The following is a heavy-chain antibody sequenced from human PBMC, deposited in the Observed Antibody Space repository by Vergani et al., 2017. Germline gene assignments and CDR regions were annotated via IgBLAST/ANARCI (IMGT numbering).Heavy chain of an antibody. CDR3: ARGPYWREAGVPHFDY. D-gene: IGHD6-13*01. V-gene: IGHV3-33*01. J-gene: IGHJ4*02. Sequence: QVQLVESGGGVVQPGRSLRLSCAASEFTFSNYGMHWVRQAPGKGLEWVAVIWFDGSNKYYADSLKGRFTISRDNYKNTLYLQMNSLRAEDTAIYYCARGPYWREAGVPHFDYWGQGTLVTVSS. CDR2: IWFDGSNK. CDR1: EFTFSNYG.